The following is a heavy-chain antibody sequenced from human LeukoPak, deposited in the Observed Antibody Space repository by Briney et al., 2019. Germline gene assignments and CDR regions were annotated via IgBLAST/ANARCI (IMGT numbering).Heavy chain of an antibody. CDR3: ARDGPQHNVKYYGSGSPRASAY. J-gene: IGHJ4*02. CDR1: GYTFTNYG. CDR2: ISAYNGNA. V-gene: IGHV1-18*01. Sequence: ASVKVSCKASGYTFTNYGINWVRQAPGQGLEWMGWISAYNGNANYAQKIQGRVIMTTDTSKSTAYIELRSLRSDDTAVYYCARDGPQHNVKYYGSGSPRASAYWGQGTLVTVSS. D-gene: IGHD3-10*01.